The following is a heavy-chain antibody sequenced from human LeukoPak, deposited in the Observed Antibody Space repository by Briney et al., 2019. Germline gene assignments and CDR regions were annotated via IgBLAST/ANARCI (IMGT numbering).Heavy chain of an antibody. CDR2: IYSGGST. Sequence: GGSLRLSCAASGFTFSNYAMSWVRQAPGKGLEWVSVIYSGGSTYYADSVKGRFTISRDNSKNTLYLQMNSLRAEDTAVYYCASGEVPPEGIVGVAFDYWGQGTLVTVSS. D-gene: IGHD1-26*01. J-gene: IGHJ4*02. CDR3: ASGEVPPEGIVGVAFDY. CDR1: GFTFSNYA. V-gene: IGHV3-53*01.